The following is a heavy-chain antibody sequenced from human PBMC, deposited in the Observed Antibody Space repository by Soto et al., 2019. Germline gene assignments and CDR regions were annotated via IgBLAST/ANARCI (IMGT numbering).Heavy chain of an antibody. J-gene: IGHJ6*02. CDR3: ARGHCSSTSCPDFYFYYYYCMDV. Sequence: SVKVSCKASGGTFSSYAISWVRQAPGQGLEWMGGIIPIFGTANYAQKFQGRGTVTADESTSTAYMELSSLRSEDTAVYYCARGHCSSTSCPDFYFYYYYCMDVWGQGTTVTVSS. D-gene: IGHD2-2*01. CDR1: GGTFSSYA. CDR2: IIPIFGTA. V-gene: IGHV1-69*13.